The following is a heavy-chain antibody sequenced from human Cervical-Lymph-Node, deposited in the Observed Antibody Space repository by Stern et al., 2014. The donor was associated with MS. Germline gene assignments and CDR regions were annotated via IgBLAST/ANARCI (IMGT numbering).Heavy chain of an antibody. D-gene: IGHD1-1*01. J-gene: IGHJ4*02. CDR2: ITNVGST. CDR3: ARDTSSPERSDW. CDR1: GFTVSRDY. V-gene: IGHV3-53*01. Sequence: EEPLVESGGGVIQPGGSLRLSCTASGFTVSRDYMTWVRQAPGKGLEWVSLITNVGSTLYTDSVKGRFTISRDDSKNTVYLHMTSLRAEDTAMYYCARDTSSPERSDWWGQGTLVTVSS.